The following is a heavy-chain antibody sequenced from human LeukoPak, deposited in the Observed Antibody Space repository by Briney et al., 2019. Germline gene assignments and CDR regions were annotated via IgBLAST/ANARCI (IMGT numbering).Heavy chain of an antibody. J-gene: IGHJ4*02. V-gene: IGHV3-7*01. CDR3: VRDRGWYHFDL. Sequence: GGSLRLSCVAPGFTLSTYWMTWIRQAPGKGLEWVAHNKGDGTGEKYVDSVKGRFTISRDNTKNSLFLQLNSLTAEDTAVYYCVRDRGWYHFDLWGQGTLVTVSS. CDR2: NKGDGTGE. D-gene: IGHD6-13*01. CDR1: GFTLSTYW.